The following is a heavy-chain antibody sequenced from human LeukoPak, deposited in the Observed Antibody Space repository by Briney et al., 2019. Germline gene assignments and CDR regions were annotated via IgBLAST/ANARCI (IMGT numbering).Heavy chain of an antibody. CDR1: GFTLISTF. V-gene: IGHV3-66*01. Sequence: GWALRLSCPASGFTLISTFLGWVRQAPGMGLEWVSVTYSGGSTYYADSVKGRFTISRDISKSTVYLQMNSLRAEDTAVYYCARVALEIADYWGQGTLVTVSS. CDR3: ARVALEIADY. CDR2: TYSGGST. J-gene: IGHJ4*02. D-gene: IGHD2-21*01.